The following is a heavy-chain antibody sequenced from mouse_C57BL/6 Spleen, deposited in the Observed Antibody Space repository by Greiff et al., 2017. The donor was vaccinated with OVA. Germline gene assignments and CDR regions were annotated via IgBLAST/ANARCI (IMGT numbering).Heavy chain of an antibody. V-gene: IGHV5-16*01. CDR3: AREGGSSYYFDD. CDR1: GFTFSDYY. Sequence: EVQLVESEGGLVQPGSSMKLSCTASGFTFSDYYMAWVRQVPEKGLEWVANINYDGSSTYYLDSLKSRFIISRDNAKNILYLQMSSLKSEDTATYYCAREGGSSYYFDDWGQGTTLTVSS. D-gene: IGHD1-1*01. J-gene: IGHJ2*01. CDR2: INYDGSST.